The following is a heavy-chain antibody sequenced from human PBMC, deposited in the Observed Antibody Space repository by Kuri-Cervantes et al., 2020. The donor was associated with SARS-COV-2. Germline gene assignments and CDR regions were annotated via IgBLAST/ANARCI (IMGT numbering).Heavy chain of an antibody. J-gene: IGHJ4*02. V-gene: IGHV1-3*01. Sequence: ASVKVSCKASGYTFTSYAMHWVRQAPGQRLEWMGWINAGNGNTKYSQKFQGRVTITRDTSTSTAYMELSSLRSEDTAVYYCARGGGATGIGGFDYWGQGTLVTVSS. CDR3: ARGGGATGIGGFDY. CDR2: INAGNGNT. CDR1: GYTFTSYA. D-gene: IGHD1-26*01.